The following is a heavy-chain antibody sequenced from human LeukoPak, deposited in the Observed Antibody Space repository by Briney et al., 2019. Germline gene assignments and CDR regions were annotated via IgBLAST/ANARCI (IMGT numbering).Heavy chain of an antibody. CDR1: GGSISSHY. V-gene: IGHV4-59*11. Sequence: QASETLSLTCTVSGGSISSHYWSWIRQPPGKGLEWIGYIYYSGSTNYNPSLKSRVTISVDTSNNQFSLKLTSVTAAGTAVYYCARDSRSGLFDYWGQGTLVTVSS. CDR2: IYYSGST. D-gene: IGHD2-15*01. J-gene: IGHJ4*02. CDR3: ARDSRSGLFDY.